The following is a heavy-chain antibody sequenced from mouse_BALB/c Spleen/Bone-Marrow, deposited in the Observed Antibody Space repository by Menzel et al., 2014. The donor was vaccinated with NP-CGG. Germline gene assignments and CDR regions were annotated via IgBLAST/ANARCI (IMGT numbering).Heavy chain of an antibody. V-gene: IGHV1-18*01. J-gene: IGHJ4*01. CDR3: ARGSNYVRYAMDY. D-gene: IGHD2-5*01. CDR2: INPYNGGT. CDR1: GYSFTGYT. Sequence: VQLQQPGPELVKPGASMKISCKASGYSFTGYTMNWVKQSHGKNLEWIGLINPYNGGTSYNQKFKGKASLTVDKSSSTAYMELLSLTSEDSAVYYCARGSNYVRYAMDYWGQGTSVTVSS.